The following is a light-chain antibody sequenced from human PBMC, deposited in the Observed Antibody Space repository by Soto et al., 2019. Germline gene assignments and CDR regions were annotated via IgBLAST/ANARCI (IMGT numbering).Light chain of an antibody. CDR2: GAS. Sequence: EIVLTQSPGTLSLSTAERATLSCRASQSVSSSYLAWYQQKPGQPPRLLIYGASSRATGIPDRFSGSGSGTDFTLTISRLEPEDFAVFYCQHYDSLPITFGQGTRLEIK. V-gene: IGKV3-20*01. CDR3: QHYDSLPIT. CDR1: QSVSSSY. J-gene: IGKJ5*01.